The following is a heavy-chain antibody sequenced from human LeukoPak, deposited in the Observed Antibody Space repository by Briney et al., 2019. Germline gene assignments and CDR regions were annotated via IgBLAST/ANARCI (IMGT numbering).Heavy chain of an antibody. J-gene: IGHJ6*04. V-gene: IGHV1-69*06. CDR2: IIPIFGTA. CDR1: GGTFSSYA. CDR3: ARDTGPGDV. D-gene: IGHD4-17*01. Sequence: SVKVSCKASGGTFSSYAISWVRQAPGQGLEWMGGIIPIFGTAYYAQKFQGRVTITADKSTSTVYMELSRLRAEDTAVYYCARDTGPGDVWGKGTTVTVSS.